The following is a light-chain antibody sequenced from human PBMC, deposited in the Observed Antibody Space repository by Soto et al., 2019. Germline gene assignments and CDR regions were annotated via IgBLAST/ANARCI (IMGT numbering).Light chain of an antibody. CDR3: QQRSNWPPT. J-gene: IGKJ4*01. V-gene: IGKV3-11*01. Sequence: DIVLTQSPATLSLSPGERATLSCRASQSISTYLAWYQQKPGQAPRLLIYDASKRDTGIPARFSGSGSGTDFTLTISSLEPEDFAVYYCQQRSNWPPTFGGGTKVEI. CDR2: DAS. CDR1: QSISTY.